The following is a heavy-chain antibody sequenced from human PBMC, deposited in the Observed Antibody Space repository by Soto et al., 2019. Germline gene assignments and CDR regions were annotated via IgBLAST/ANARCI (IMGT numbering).Heavy chain of an antibody. CDR1: GVSISSGGYY. D-gene: IGHD5-12*01. Sequence: QVQLQESGPGLVKPSQTLSLTCTVSGVSISSGGYYWSWIRQHPGKGLEWIGYIYYSGITYNNPSLKSRVTISVDTSKNQFSLKLSSVTAADTAVYYGARVYSGYDYRGWFDPWGQGSLVTVSS. V-gene: IGHV4-31*03. J-gene: IGHJ5*02. CDR3: ARVYSGYDYRGWFDP. CDR2: IYYSGIT.